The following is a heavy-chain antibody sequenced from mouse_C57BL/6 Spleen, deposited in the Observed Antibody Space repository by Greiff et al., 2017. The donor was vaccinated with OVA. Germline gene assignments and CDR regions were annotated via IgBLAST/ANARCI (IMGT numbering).Heavy chain of an antibody. D-gene: IGHD2-1*01. V-gene: IGHV1-54*01. J-gene: IGHJ4*01. Sequence: VQLQQSGAELVRPGTSVKVSCKASGYAFTNYLIEWVKQRPGQGLEWIGVINPGSGGTNDNEKFKGKATLTADKSSSTAYMQLSSLTSEDSAVYFCAREGGYYGNYDAMDYWGQGTSVTVSS. CDR1: GYAFTNYL. CDR2: INPGSGGT. CDR3: AREGGYYGNYDAMDY.